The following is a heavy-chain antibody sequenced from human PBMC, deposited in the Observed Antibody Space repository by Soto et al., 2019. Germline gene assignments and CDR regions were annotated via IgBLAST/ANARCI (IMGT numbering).Heavy chain of an antibody. CDR3: ARVPYYDFWSGYHLYLDY. J-gene: IGHJ4*02. Sequence: SETLSLTCTVSGGSVSSGSYYWSWIRQPPGKGLEWIGYIYYSGSTNYNPSLKSRVTISVDTSKNQFSLKLSSVTAADTAVYYCARVPYYDFWSGYHLYLDYWGQGTLVTVSS. CDR2: IYYSGST. D-gene: IGHD3-3*01. V-gene: IGHV4-61*01. CDR1: GGSVSSGSYY.